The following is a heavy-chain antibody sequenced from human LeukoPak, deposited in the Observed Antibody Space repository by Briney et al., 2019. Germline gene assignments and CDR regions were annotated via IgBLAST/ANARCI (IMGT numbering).Heavy chain of an antibody. CDR3: AELGITMIGGV. Sequence: PGGSLRLSCAASGFTLSSYSMNWVRRAPGKGLEWVSSISSSSSYIYDADSVKGRFTISRDNAKNSLYLQMNSLRAEDTAVYYCAELGITMIGGVWGKGTTVTISS. D-gene: IGHD3-10*02. V-gene: IGHV3-21*01. J-gene: IGHJ6*04. CDR1: GFTLSSYS. CDR2: ISSSSSYI.